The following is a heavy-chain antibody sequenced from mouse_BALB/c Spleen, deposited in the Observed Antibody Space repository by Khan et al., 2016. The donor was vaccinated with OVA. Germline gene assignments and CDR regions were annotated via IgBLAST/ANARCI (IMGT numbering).Heavy chain of an antibody. D-gene: IGHD2-2*01. V-gene: IGHV9-2-1*01. CDR2: INTETVEP. CDR3: TRIYGYGGY. J-gene: IGHJ2*01. CDR1: GYTFTDYS. Sequence: QIQLVQSGPELKKPGETVKISCKASGYTFTDYSMHWVKQTPGKGLKWLGWINTETVEPAYADDFKGRFAFSLETSANTAYLQINNPKNEDTATYFCTRIYGYGGYWGQGTTLTVSS.